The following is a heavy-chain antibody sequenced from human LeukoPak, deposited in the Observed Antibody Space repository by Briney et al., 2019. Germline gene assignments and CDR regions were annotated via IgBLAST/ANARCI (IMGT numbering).Heavy chain of an antibody. Sequence: ASVKVSCKASGYTFTSYGISWVRQAPGQGLEWMGWISAYNGNTNYAQKLQGRVTMTTDTSTSTAYKELRSLRSDDTAVYYCARIYYDSSGYVFDYWGQGTLVTVSS. CDR3: ARIYYDSSGYVFDY. J-gene: IGHJ4*02. D-gene: IGHD3-22*01. V-gene: IGHV1-18*01. CDR2: ISAYNGNT. CDR1: GYTFTSYG.